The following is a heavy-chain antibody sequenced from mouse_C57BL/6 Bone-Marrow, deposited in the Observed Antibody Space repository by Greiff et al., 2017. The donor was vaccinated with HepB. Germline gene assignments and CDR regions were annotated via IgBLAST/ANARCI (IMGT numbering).Heavy chain of an antibody. D-gene: IGHD4-1*01. CDR3: ARKRTGTDY. V-gene: IGHV1-26*01. J-gene: IGHJ2*01. Sequence: EVQLQQSGPELVKPGASVKISCKASGYTFTDYYMNWVKQSHGKSLEWIGDINPNNGGTSYNQKFKGKATLTVDKSSSTAYMELRSLTSEDSAVYYCARKRTGTDYWGQGTTLTVSS. CDR1: GYTFTDYY. CDR2: INPNNGGT.